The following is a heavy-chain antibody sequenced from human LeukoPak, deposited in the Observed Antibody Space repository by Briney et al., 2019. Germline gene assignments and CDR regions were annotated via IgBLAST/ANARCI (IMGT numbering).Heavy chain of an antibody. CDR3: ARDTDFWSGLDY. V-gene: IGHV1-18*01. CDR1: GYTFTSYG. D-gene: IGHD3-3*01. CDR2: ISAYNGNT. J-gene: IGHJ4*02. Sequence: ASVNVSCKASGYTFTSYGISGVRQAPGRGLEWMGWISAYNGNTNYAQKLQGRVTMTTDTSTSTAYMELRSLRSDDTAVYYCARDTDFWSGLDYWGQGTLVTVSS.